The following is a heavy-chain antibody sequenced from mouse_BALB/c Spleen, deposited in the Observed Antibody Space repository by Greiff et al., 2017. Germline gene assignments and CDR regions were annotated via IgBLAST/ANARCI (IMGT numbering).Heavy chain of an antibody. V-gene: IGHV5-4*02. CDR2: ISDGGSYT. CDR1: GFTFSDYY. Sequence: EVQRVESGGGLVKPGGSLKLSCAASGFTFSDYYMYWVRQTPEKRLEWVATISDGGSYTYYPDSEKGRFTISRDNARNILYLQMSSLRSEDTAMYYCASPLSGFDYWGQGTTLTVSS. J-gene: IGHJ2*01. D-gene: IGHD6-1*01. CDR3: ASPLSGFDY.